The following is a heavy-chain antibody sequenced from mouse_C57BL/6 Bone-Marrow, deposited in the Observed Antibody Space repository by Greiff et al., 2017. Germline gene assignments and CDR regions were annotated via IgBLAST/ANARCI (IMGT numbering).Heavy chain of an antibody. D-gene: IGHD1-1*01. J-gene: IGHJ1*03. Sequence: EVMLVESGGGLVQPGGSLKLSCAASGFTFSDYYMYWVRQTPEKRLEWVAYLSNGGGSTYYPDTVKGRFPISRDNAKNTLYLQMSRLKSEDTAMYYCARQRLLLPLWYFDVWGTGTTVTGSS. CDR3: ARQRLLLPLWYFDV. CDR2: LSNGGGST. V-gene: IGHV5-12*01. CDR1: GFTFSDYY.